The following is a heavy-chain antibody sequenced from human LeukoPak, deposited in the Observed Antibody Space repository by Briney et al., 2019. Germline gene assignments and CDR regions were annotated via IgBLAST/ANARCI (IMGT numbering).Heavy chain of an antibody. CDR1: GFTFDDYT. J-gene: IGHJ4*02. V-gene: IGHV3-23*01. D-gene: IGHD3-10*01. CDR3: AKRGGYGSGSYHFDY. CDR2: ISGSGGST. Sequence: GGSLRLSCAASGFTFDDYTMHWVRQGQGRGLERVSAISGSGGSTYYADSVKGRFTISRDNSKNTLYLQMNSLRAEDTAVYYCAKRGGYGSGSYHFDYWGQGTLVTVSS.